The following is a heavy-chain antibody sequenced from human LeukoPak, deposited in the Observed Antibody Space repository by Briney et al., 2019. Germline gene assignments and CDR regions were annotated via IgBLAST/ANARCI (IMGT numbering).Heavy chain of an antibody. J-gene: IGHJ4*02. CDR1: GYTFTRYG. D-gene: IGHD3-22*01. CDR3: ARVWGNDLDRSGYNFDY. CDR2: ITTNTGNP. Sequence: ASVKVSCKASGYTFTRYGMNWVRQAPGQGLEWMGWITTNTGNPTYAQGFSGGVVFSLDTSVSTAYLQISRLKAEDTGVYYCARVWGNDLDRSGYNFDYWGQGTLVTVSS. V-gene: IGHV7-4-1*02.